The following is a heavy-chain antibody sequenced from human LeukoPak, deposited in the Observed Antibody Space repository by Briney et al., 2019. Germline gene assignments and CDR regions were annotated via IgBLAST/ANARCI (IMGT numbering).Heavy chain of an antibody. CDR1: GFTFSSYA. CDR3: ATPADDSSGPFDY. J-gene: IGHJ4*02. V-gene: IGHV3-23*01. D-gene: IGHD3-22*01. Sequence: GGSLRLSCAAYGFTFSSYAMSWVSQAQGKGLEWVSAISGSGGSTYYADSVKGRFTICRDNSQNPLYLQMSSLRAEDTAVHYCATPADDSSGPFDYWGQGTLFTVSS. CDR2: ISGSGGST.